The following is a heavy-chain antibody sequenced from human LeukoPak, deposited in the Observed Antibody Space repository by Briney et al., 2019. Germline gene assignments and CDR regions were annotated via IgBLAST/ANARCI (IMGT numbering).Heavy chain of an antibody. V-gene: IGHV1-18*01. CDR1: GYTFTSYG. Sequence: GASVKVSCKASGYTFTSYGISWVRQAPGQGREWMGWISAYNGNTNYAQKLQGRVTMTTDTSTSTAYMELRSLRSDDTAVYYCARVPAAKTIPRIDNWGQGTMVTVSS. CDR2: ISAYNGNT. J-gene: IGHJ4*02. CDR3: ARVPAAKTIPRIDN. D-gene: IGHD2-2*01.